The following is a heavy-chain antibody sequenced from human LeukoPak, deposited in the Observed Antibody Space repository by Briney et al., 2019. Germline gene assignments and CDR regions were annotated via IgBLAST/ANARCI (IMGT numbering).Heavy chain of an antibody. J-gene: IGHJ5*02. D-gene: IGHD2-2*01. CDR2: ISAYNGNT. CDR3: ARSGYCSSTSCYAGRVKFDP. Sequence: ASVKVSCTASGYTFTSYGISWVRQAPGQGLEWMGWISAYNGNTNYAQKLQGRVTMTTDTSTSTAYMELRSLRSDDTAVYYCARSGYCSSTSCYAGRVKFDPWGQGTLVTVSS. V-gene: IGHV1-18*01. CDR1: GYTFTSYG.